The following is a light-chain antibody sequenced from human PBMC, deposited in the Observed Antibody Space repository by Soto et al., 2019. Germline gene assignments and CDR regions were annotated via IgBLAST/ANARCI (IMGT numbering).Light chain of an antibody. V-gene: IGLV1-47*02. CDR1: SSNIGSNY. Sequence: QSVLTQPPSASGTPGQRVIISCSGRSSNIGSNYVYWFQHLPGPAPKLLMYANDQRPSGVPVRFSGSKSGTSASPAITVSRSEDEAEYYCAAWDDTLSGTWVFGGGTKLTVL. CDR2: AND. J-gene: IGLJ3*02. CDR3: AAWDDTLSGTWV.